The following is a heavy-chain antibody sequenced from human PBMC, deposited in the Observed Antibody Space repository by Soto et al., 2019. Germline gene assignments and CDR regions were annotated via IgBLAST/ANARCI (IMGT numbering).Heavy chain of an antibody. CDR2: IDYRGTT. Sequence: QVQLQQWGAGLLKPSETLSLTCAVYGGSFSGYYWSWIRQHPGKGLEWIGYIDYRGTTYYNPSLKSRVTISVDTSKNQFSLNLTSVTAADTAVYYCARDSVVIPAARAFDYWGQGTLVTVSS. D-gene: IGHD2-2*01. J-gene: IGHJ4*02. V-gene: IGHV4-34*01. CDR3: ARDSVVIPAARAFDY. CDR1: GGSFSGYY.